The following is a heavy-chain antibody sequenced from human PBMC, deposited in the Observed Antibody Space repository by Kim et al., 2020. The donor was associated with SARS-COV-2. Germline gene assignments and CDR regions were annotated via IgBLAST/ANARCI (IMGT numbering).Heavy chain of an antibody. D-gene: IGHD3-3*02. V-gene: IGHV3-7*01. CDR2: SQK. J-gene: IGHJ4*02. Sequence: SQKNYVGSVKGRFTISRDNAKKSLYLQMNSLRFEDTALYYCAIDAFSRGDSWGQGALVTVSS. CDR3: AIDAFSRGDS.